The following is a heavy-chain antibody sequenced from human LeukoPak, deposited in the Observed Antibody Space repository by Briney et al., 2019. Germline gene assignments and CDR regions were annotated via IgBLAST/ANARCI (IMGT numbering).Heavy chain of an antibody. Sequence: PGGSLRLSCAASGFTFSSYEMNWVRQAPGKGLEWVSYISSGSSTIFYADSVKGRFTISRDNSKNTLYLQMNSLRAEDRAVYYCAKDGGGYYPSYYYYMDVWGKGTTVTISS. CDR2: ISSGSSTI. D-gene: IGHD3-22*01. CDR1: GFTFSSYE. V-gene: IGHV3-48*01. J-gene: IGHJ6*03. CDR3: AKDGGGYYPSYYYYMDV.